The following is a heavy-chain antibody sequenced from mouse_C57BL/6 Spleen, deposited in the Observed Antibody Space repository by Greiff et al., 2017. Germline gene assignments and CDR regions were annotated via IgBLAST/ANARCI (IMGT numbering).Heavy chain of an antibody. CDR2: IYPRSGNT. D-gene: IGHD2-2*01. J-gene: IGHJ4*01. V-gene: IGHV1-81*01. Sequence: VKLQQSGAELARPGASVKLSCKASGYTFTSYGISWVKQRTGQGLEWIGEIYPRSGNTYYNEKFKGKATLTADKSSSTAYMELRSLTSEDSAVYFCARWSTMVTTGDYYAMDYWGQGTSVTVSS. CDR3: ARWSTMVTTGDYYAMDY. CDR1: GYTFTSYG.